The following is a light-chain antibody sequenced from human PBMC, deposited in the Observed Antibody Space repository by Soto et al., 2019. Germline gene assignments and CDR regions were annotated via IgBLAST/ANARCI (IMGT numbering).Light chain of an antibody. Sequence: EIVLTQSPATLSSFPGDRVTLSCRASQAVNTRLAWYQHKPGQAPRLLIYLASNRAAGVPARFSGSGSGTDFTLTINSLEPEDFAVYYCQQRSNWPGTFGPGTKVDIK. CDR3: QQRSNWPGT. V-gene: IGKV3-11*01. J-gene: IGKJ3*01. CDR2: LAS. CDR1: QAVNTR.